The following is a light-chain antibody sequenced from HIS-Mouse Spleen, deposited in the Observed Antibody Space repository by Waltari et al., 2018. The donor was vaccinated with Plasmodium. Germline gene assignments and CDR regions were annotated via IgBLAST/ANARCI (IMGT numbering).Light chain of an antibody. Sequence: QSALTQPASVSGSPGQSITISCTGTRSDVGSYHLVSWYQQHPGKAPKLMSYEGSKRPSGVSNRFSGSKSGNTASLTISGLQAEDEADYYCCSYAGSSTFVVFGGGTKLTVL. J-gene: IGLJ2*01. CDR2: EGS. CDR1: RSDVGSYHL. V-gene: IGLV2-23*03. CDR3: CSYAGSSTFVV.